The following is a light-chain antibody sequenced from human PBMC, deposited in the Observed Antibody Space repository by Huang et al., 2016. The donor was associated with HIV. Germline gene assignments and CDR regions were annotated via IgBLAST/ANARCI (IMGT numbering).Light chain of an antibody. V-gene: IGKV1-39*01. Sequence: DIQMTQSPSSLSASVGDRATITCRASQSISTYLNWYQQKPGKAPKLLIHVASTLQSGVPSRFSGSGSGTDFTLTISSLQPEDFATYCCQQSDSTPLTFGGGTRVENK. CDR2: VAS. CDR3: QQSDSTPLT. CDR1: QSISTY. J-gene: IGKJ4*01.